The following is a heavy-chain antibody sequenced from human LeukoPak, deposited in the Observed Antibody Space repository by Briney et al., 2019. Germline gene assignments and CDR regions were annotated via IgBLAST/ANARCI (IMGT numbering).Heavy chain of an antibody. Sequence: PGGSLRLSCAASGFTFSNAWMSWVRQAPGKGLERVSAISGSGGSTYYADSVKGRFTISRDNSKNTLYLQMNSLRAEDTAVYYCRGKASSRSYYYYYMDVWGKGTTVTISS. J-gene: IGHJ6*03. D-gene: IGHD3-16*01. CDR3: RGKASSRSYYYYYMDV. CDR2: ISGSGGST. CDR1: GFTFSNAW. V-gene: IGHV3-23*01.